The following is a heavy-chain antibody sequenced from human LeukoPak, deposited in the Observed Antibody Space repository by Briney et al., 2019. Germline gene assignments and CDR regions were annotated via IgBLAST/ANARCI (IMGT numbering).Heavy chain of an antibody. V-gene: IGHV4-39*01. CDR3: ARQTGSGLFILP. CDR2: IYYSGNT. Sequence: SETLSLTCIVSGGSISSSSCYWGWIRQPPGKGLEWIGSIYYSGNTYYNASLKSQVSISIDTSKNQFSLRLTSVTAADTAVYYCARQTGSGLFILPGGQGTLVTVSS. J-gene: IGHJ4*02. CDR1: GGSISSSSCY. D-gene: IGHD3/OR15-3a*01.